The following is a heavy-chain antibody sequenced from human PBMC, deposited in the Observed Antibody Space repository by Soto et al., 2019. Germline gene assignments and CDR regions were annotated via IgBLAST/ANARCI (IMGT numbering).Heavy chain of an antibody. J-gene: IGHJ5*02. Sequence: QVQLVESGGGVVQPGRSLRLSCAASGVTFSNHGFHWVRQAPGKGLEWVAMIWLDGSNRYYADSVKGRFTISRDDSKNTVYLQMDSLRAEDTAVYYCATDRSASGSRAGWFEPWGQGTLVTVSS. D-gene: IGHD3-10*01. V-gene: IGHV3-33*01. CDR2: IWLDGSNR. CDR3: ATDRSASGSRAGWFEP. CDR1: GVTFSNHG.